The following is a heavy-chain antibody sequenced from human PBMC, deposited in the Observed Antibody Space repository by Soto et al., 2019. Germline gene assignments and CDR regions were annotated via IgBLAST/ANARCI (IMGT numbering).Heavy chain of an antibody. CDR1: GFTFSNSA. CDR2: ISFDGSNK. D-gene: IGHD2-2*01. Sequence: GGSLRLSCAASGFTFSNSAMHWVRQAPGKGLEWVAVISFDGSNKYYADSVKGRFTTSRDNSKNTLYLQMNSLRAEDTAVYYCDHTGDCSNTTCYHAFDMWGEGKMVTVSS. CDR3: DHTGDCSNTTCYHAFDM. V-gene: IGHV3-30*04. J-gene: IGHJ3*02.